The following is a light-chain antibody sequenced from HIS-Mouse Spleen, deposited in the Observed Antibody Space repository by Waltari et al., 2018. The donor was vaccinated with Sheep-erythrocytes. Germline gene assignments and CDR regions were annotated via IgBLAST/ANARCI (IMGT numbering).Light chain of an antibody. Sequence: QSALTQPRSVSGSPGQSVTFSCTGTSSDVGGYNYVSWYQQHPGKAPKLMIYDVSKRPSGVPDRFSGSKSGNTASLTISGLQAEDEADYYCCSYAGSYNHVFATGTKVTV. V-gene: IGLV2-11*01. CDR1: SSDVGGYNY. CDR3: CSYAGSYNHV. CDR2: DVS. J-gene: IGLJ1*01.